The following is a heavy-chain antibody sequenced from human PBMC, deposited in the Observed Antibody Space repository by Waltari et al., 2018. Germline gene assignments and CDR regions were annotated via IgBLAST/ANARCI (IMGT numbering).Heavy chain of an antibody. CDR1: GFTFSTYS. CDR3: ARDEMHRTTWYHF. Sequence: EVQLVESGGGLVQPGGSLRLSCAVAGFTFSTYSMTWVRQAPGKGLEWWANIKQDGPAKYYVYSVKGRFSISRDNGKNLLYLHMNSLRADDTAVYYCARDEMHRTTWYHFWGQGTQVTVSS. J-gene: IGHJ4*02. V-gene: IGHV3-7*04. CDR2: IKQDGPAK. D-gene: IGHD6-13*01.